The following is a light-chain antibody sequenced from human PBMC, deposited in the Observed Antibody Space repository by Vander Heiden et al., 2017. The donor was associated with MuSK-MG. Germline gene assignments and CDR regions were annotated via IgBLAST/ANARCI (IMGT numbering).Light chain of an antibody. CDR3: QQYGSSSCT. Sequence: IVLTRSPGTLSLSPGERATLSCRASQSVSSSYLAWYQQKPGQAPRLLIYGASSRATGIPDRFSGSGSGTDFTLTISRLEPEDFAVYYCQQYGSSSCTFGQGTKLEIK. CDR1: QSVSSSY. CDR2: GAS. J-gene: IGKJ2*02. V-gene: IGKV3-20*01.